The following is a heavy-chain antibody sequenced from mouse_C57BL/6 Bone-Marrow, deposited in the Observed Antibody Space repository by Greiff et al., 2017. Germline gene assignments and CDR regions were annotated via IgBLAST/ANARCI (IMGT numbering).Heavy chain of an antibody. J-gene: IGHJ3*01. CDR2: IDPENGDT. CDR1: GFNIKDDY. Sequence: VHVKQSGAELVRPGASVKLSCTASGFNIKDDYMHWVKQRPEQGLEWIGWIDPENGDTEYASKFQGKATITVDTSSNTAYLQLSGLTSEDTAVYYCTRIAYWGQGTLVTVSA. V-gene: IGHV14-4*01. CDR3: TRIAY.